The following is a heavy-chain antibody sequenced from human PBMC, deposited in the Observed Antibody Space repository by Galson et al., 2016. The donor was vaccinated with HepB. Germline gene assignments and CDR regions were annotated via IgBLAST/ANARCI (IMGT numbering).Heavy chain of an antibody. V-gene: IGHV3-74*01. CDR3: VRDPLLWGHWCDR. CDR1: GFTFSSYW. D-gene: IGHD3-10*01. Sequence: SLRLSCAASGFTFSSYWMHWVRQSPEKGLVWVSYINSDTSTTSYAASVKGRFTISRDNAKKTLYLQMNSLRVEDTAVYYCVRDPLLWGHWCDRWGQGTRVTVSS. CDR2: INSDTSTT. J-gene: IGHJ5*02.